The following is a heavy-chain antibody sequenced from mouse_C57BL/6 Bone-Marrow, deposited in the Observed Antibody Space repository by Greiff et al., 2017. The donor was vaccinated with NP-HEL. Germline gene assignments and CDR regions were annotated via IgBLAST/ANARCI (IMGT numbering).Heavy chain of an antibody. D-gene: IGHD1-1*01. V-gene: IGHV1-72*01. CDR3: ARYYYGSGYFDY. J-gene: IGHJ2*01. Sequence: QVQLQQPGAELVKPGASVKLSCKASGYTFTNYWMHWVKQRPGRGLEWIGRIDPTSGGTTYNEKFQSKATLTVDKPSSTASMQLSSLTSEDSAVDYCARYYYGSGYFDYWGQGTTLTVSS. CDR1: GYTFTNYW. CDR2: IDPTSGGT.